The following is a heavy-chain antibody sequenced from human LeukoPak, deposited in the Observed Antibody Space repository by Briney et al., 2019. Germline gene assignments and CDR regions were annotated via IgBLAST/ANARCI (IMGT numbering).Heavy chain of an antibody. Sequence: GGSLRLSRAASGFTFSDYYMSWIRQAPGRGLEWVAVIWYDGSRNYFGPSVKGRFTISRDNSKSTVYLQMNSLRAEDTAVYYCARDGQACGGDCFYYGMDVWGQGTTVTVSS. J-gene: IGHJ6*02. CDR3: ARDGQACGGDCFYYGMDV. CDR1: GFTFSDYY. D-gene: IGHD2-21*01. CDR2: IWYDGSRN. V-gene: IGHV3-33*08.